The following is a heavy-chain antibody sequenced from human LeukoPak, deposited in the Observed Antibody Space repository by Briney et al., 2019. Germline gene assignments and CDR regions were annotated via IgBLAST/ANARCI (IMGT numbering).Heavy chain of an antibody. CDR1: GFTFSNYA. Sequence: AGGSLRLSCAASGFTFSNYAMNWVRQAPGKGLEWVSGISGSGGSTYYADSVKGRFTISRDNAKNSLYLQMNSLRAEDTAVYYCARDNSFYGSGSYLWGQGTLVTVSS. CDR2: ISGSGGST. J-gene: IGHJ5*02. V-gene: IGHV3-23*01. D-gene: IGHD3-10*01. CDR3: ARDNSFYGSGSYL.